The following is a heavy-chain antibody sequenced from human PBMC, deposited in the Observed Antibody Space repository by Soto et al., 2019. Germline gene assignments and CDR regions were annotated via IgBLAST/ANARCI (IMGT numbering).Heavy chain of an antibody. Sequence: SLRLSCAASGFTFSSYGMHWVRQAPGKGLEWVAVIWYDGSNKYYADSVKGRFTISRDNSKNTLYLQMNSLRAEDTAVYYCARDRAYYYGSGRPFYGMDVWGQGTTVTVSS. CDR1: GFTFSSYG. CDR2: IWYDGSNK. J-gene: IGHJ6*02. D-gene: IGHD3-10*01. V-gene: IGHV3-33*01. CDR3: ARDRAYYYGSGRPFYGMDV.